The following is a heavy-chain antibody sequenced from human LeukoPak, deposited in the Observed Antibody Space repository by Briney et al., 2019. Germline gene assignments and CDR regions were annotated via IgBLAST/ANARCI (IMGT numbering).Heavy chain of an antibody. J-gene: IGHJ6*04. CDR1: GFTFDDYA. D-gene: IGHD3-3*01. CDR2: INWSGGST. CDR3: ARDRSITNFGVVRRNKAGTLDV. Sequence: GGSLRLSCAASGFTFDDYAMSWVRQAPGKGLEWVSTINWSGGSTRYADSVKGRFTISRDNAKNSLYLQMNSLRAEDTAIYYCARDRSITNFGVVRRNKAGTLDVWGKGTTVIVSS. V-gene: IGHV3-20*04.